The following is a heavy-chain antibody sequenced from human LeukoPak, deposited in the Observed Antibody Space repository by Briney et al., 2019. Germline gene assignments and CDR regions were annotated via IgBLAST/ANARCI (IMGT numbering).Heavy chain of an antibody. CDR1: GYTFTGYY. Sequence: ASVKVSCKASGYTFTGYYMHWVRQAPGQGLEWMGWINPSSGGTNYAQKFQGRVTMTRDTSISTAYMELSRLRSDDTAVYYCARGGAYSRAPPDYWGQGTLVTVSS. D-gene: IGHD6-13*01. J-gene: IGHJ4*02. CDR3: ARGGAYSRAPPDY. CDR2: INPSSGGT. V-gene: IGHV1-2*02.